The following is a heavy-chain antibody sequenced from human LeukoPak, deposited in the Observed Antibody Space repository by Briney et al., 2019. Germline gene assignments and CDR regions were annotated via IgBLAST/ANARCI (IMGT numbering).Heavy chain of an antibody. D-gene: IGHD3-9*01. V-gene: IGHV3-48*01. CDR2: ISSSTTI. Sequence: GGSLRLSCAASGFTFSSYSMMWVRQAPGKGLEWVSYISSSTTIHYADSVKGRFTISRDNAKNSVYLQMNSLRAEDTAVYYCARFLSNSGILTGYSSFDYWGQGTLVTVSS. J-gene: IGHJ4*02. CDR1: GFTFSSYS. CDR3: ARFLSNSGILTGYSSFDY.